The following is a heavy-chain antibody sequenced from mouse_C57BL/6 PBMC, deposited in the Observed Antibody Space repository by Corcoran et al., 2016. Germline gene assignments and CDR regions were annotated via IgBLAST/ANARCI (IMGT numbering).Heavy chain of an antibody. Sequence: EVQLQQSGPELVKPGASVKISCKASGYTFTDYYMNWVKQSHGKSLEWIGDINPNNGGTSYNQKFKGKATSTVDKSSSTAYMELRSLTSEDSAVYYCANWDYWGQGTTLTVSS. J-gene: IGHJ2*01. D-gene: IGHD4-1*01. V-gene: IGHV1-26*01. CDR2: INPNNGGT. CDR1: GYTFTDYY. CDR3: ANWDY.